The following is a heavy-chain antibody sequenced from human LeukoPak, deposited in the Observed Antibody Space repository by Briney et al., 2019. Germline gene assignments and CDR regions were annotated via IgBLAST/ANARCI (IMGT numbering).Heavy chain of an antibody. Sequence: GGSLRLSCAVSGFTFDEYGMSWVRQAPGKGLEWVSGINWNGGSTNYADSVKGRFTTSRDNTKNSLYLQMNSLRAEDTALYYCARDRSHCSGGSCYPLGDYWGQGTLVTVSS. J-gene: IGHJ4*02. V-gene: IGHV3-20*04. CDR2: INWNGGST. D-gene: IGHD2-15*01. CDR3: ARDRSHCSGGSCYPLGDY. CDR1: GFTFDEYG.